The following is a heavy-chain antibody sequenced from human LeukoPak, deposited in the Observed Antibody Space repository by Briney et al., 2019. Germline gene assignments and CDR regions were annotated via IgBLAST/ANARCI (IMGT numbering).Heavy chain of an antibody. V-gene: IGHV1-8*02. CDR2: MNPNSGNT. J-gene: IGHJ4*02. CDR1: GYTFTSHD. D-gene: IGHD2-15*01. CDR3: ARPAQRYCSGGSCFRALSY. Sequence: ASVKVSCKASGYTFTSHDINWVRQATGQGLEWMGWMNPNSGNTGYAQKFQGRVTMTRNTSISTAYMELSSLRSEDTAVYYCARPAQRYCSGGSCFRALSYWGQGTLVTVSS.